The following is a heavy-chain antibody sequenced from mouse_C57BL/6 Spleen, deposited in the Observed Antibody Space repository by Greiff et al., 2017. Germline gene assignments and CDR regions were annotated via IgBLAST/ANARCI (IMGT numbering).Heavy chain of an antibody. CDR2: IWSGGST. V-gene: IGHV2-2*01. CDR3: ARGKGGFAY. J-gene: IGHJ3*01. Sequence: VKLVESGPGLVQPSQSLSITCTVSGFSLTSYGVHWVRQSPGKGLEWLGVIWSGGSTDYNAAFISRLSISKDNSKSQVFFKMNSLQADDTAIYYCARGKGGFAYWGQGTLVTVSA. CDR1: GFSLTSYG.